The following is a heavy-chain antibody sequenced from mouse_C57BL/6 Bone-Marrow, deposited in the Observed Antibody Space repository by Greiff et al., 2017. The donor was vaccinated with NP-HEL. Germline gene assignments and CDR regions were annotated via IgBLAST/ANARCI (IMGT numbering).Heavy chain of an antibody. V-gene: IGHV5-6*02. CDR2: ISSGGSYT. CDR3: ARRGVVAYYAMDY. CDR1: GFTFSSYG. D-gene: IGHD1-1*01. Sequence: EVNVVESGGDLVKPGGSLKLSCAASGFTFSSYGMSWVRQTPDKRLEWVATISSGGSYTYYPDSVKGRFTISRDNAKNTLYLQMSSLTSEDTAMYYCARRGVVAYYAMDYWGQGTSVTVSS. J-gene: IGHJ4*01.